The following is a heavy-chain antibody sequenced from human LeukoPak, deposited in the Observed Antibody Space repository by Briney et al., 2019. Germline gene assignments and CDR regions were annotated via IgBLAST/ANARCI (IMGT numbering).Heavy chain of an antibody. CDR2: IYSRESI. Sequence: SETLSLTCTVSSGSISSYYWSWIGQPDGKGLEWIGRIYSRESISYNPSLKRRVTVSVDTSKNQFSLKVRSVTAADTAVYYCARVDRDYYGMDVWGQGTTFTVSS. CDR1: SGSISSYY. V-gene: IGHV4-4*07. J-gene: IGHJ6*02. CDR3: ARVDRDYYGMDV. D-gene: IGHD3-10*01.